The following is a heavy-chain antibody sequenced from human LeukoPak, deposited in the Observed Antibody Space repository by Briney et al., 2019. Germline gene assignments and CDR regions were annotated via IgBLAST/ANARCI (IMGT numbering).Heavy chain of an antibody. CDR3: AKDKSEQWLVDYVDY. D-gene: IGHD6-19*01. CDR1: GFTFSSYA. J-gene: IGHJ4*02. CDR2: ISGSGGST. Sequence: GGSLRLSCAASGFTFSSYAMSWVRQAPGKGLEWVSAISGSGGSTYYADSVKGRFTISRDNSKNTLYLQMNSLRAEDTAVYYCAKDKSEQWLVDYVDYWGQGTLVTVSS. V-gene: IGHV3-23*01.